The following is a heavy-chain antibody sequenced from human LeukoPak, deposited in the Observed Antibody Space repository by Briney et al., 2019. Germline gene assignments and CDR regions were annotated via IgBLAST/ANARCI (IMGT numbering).Heavy chain of an antibody. CDR3: AREDSSGGYVFDY. V-gene: IGHV1-46*01. Sequence: ASVKVSCKASGGTFSSYAISWVRQAPGQGLEWMGIINPSGGSTSYAQKFQGRVAMTRDTSTSTVYMELSSLRSEDTAVYYCAREDSSGGYVFDYWGQGTLVTVSS. CDR1: GGTFSSYA. CDR2: INPSGGST. D-gene: IGHD6-19*01. J-gene: IGHJ4*02.